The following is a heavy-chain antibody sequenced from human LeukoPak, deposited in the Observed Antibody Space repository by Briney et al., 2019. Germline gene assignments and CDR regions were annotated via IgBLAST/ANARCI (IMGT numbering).Heavy chain of an antibody. CDR1: GGSFSGYY. CDR2: INHSGST. J-gene: IGHJ4*02. D-gene: IGHD2-2*01. V-gene: IGHV4-34*01. CDR3: ARGLGYCSSTSCHGY. Sequence: PSETLSLTCAVYGGSFSGYYWSWIRQPPGKGLEWIGEINHSGSTNYNPPLKSRVTISVDTSKNQFSLKLSSVTAADTAVYYCARGLGYCSSTSCHGYWGQGTLVTVSS.